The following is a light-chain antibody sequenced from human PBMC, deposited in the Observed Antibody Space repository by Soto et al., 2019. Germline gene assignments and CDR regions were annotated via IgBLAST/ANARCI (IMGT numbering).Light chain of an antibody. CDR2: DVN. V-gene: IGLV2-8*01. CDR1: SSDVGGYKY. J-gene: IGLJ1*01. Sequence: QSVLTQPRSASGSPGQSVTISCTGTSSDVGGYKYVSWYQQHPGKAPKLMIFDVNKRPSGVPDRFSGSKSGNTASLTVSGLQAQDEGDYYCSSYAGINNLGVFGTGTKLTVL. CDR3: SSYAGINNLGV.